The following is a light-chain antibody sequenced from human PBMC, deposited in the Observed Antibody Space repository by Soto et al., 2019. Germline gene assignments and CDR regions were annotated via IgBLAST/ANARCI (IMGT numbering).Light chain of an antibody. CDR3: QQTNTCPLT. J-gene: IGKJ5*01. CDR1: QVISNW. V-gene: IGKV1-12*01. Sequence: DIQMTQSPSSVSASVGDRVTITCRASQVISNWVAWYQQKPGKAPKLLIYAASNLQSGVPSRYSGSGSVTDFTLTISSLQPEAFATYYCQQTNTCPLTFGQGTRLESK. CDR2: AAS.